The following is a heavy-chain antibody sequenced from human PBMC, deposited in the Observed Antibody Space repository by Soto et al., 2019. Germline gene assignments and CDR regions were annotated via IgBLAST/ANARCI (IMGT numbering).Heavy chain of an antibody. D-gene: IGHD1-26*01. CDR2: IIPLFGTT. V-gene: IGHV1-69*12. CDR1: GGTFSSYT. J-gene: IGHJ4*01. Sequence: QVQLVQSGAEVKRPGSSVKVSCKASGGTFSSYTINWVRQAPGPGLEWMGGIIPLFGTTDYAEKFQGRVTITADESTSTAYMELTGLTSEDTAVYYCARDGAGMGATSDYWGHGTLVTVSS. CDR3: ARDGAGMGATSDY.